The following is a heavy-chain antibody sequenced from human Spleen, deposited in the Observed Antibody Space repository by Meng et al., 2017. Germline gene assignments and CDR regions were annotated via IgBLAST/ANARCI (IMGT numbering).Heavy chain of an antibody. CDR1: GFTFSSYS. V-gene: IGHV3-21*01. D-gene: IGHD2-15*01. J-gene: IGHJ4*02. CDR3: AREDNVVGAY. Sequence: GGSLRLSCAASGFTFSSYSMNWVRQAPGKGLEWISSISSSSSYIYYADSVKGRFTISRDNAKNSLYLQMNSLRAEDTAVYYCAREDNVVGAYWGQGTLVTVSS. CDR2: ISSSSSYI.